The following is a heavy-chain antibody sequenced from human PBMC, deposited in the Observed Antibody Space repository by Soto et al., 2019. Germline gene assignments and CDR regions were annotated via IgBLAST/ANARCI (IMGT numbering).Heavy chain of an antibody. Sequence: ASVKVSCKASRVAFSKFIVTWVRQAPGLGLEWVGGIIPIFGTANYAQKFQGRVTITADESTSTSYMEVNNLRSEDTAVYYCAKVRYSSPMGYYYGMDFWGQGTTVTVSS. CDR3: AKVRYSSPMGYYYGMDF. J-gene: IGHJ6*02. V-gene: IGHV1-69*13. CDR1: RVAFSKFI. D-gene: IGHD6-19*01. CDR2: IIPIFGTA.